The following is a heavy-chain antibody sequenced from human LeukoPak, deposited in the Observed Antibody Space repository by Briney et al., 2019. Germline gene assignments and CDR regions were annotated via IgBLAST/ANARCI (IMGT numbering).Heavy chain of an antibody. J-gene: IGHJ4*02. D-gene: IGHD3-22*01. CDR2: IYYSGST. CDR1: GGSISSSSYY. Sequence: KPSETLSLTCTVSGGSISSSSYYWGWIRQPPGKGLEWIGSIYYSGSTYYNPSLKSRVTISVDTSKSQFSLKLSSVTAADTAVYYCARHAPYYADSSARWGQGTLVTVSS. CDR3: ARHAPYYADSSAR. V-gene: IGHV4-39*01.